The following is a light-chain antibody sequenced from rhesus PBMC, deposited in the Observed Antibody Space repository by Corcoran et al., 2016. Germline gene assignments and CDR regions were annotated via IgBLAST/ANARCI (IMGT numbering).Light chain of an antibody. Sequence: QAALTQPRSVSGSPGQSVTISCTGTSSDIGGYNYVSWYQQHPGTAPKLMIYEVSKRPSGVSDRFSGSKSGNTASLTISGLQAEDEADYSCSSYAGSNTFGLFGGGTLLTVL. J-gene: IGLJ2*01. CDR1: SSDIGGYNY. V-gene: IGLV2-32*02. CDR3: SSYAGSNTFGL. CDR2: EVS.